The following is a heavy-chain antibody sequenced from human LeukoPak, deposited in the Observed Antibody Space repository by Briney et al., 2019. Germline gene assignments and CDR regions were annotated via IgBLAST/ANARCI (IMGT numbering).Heavy chain of an antibody. CDR1: GFTFRNYA. CDR3: AKDSSSWRLGKRSGFDY. CDR2: ISGSGGGT. J-gene: IGHJ4*02. V-gene: IGHV3-23*01. D-gene: IGHD6-13*01. Sequence: PGGSLSLSCAASGFTFRNYAMSWVRQTPGKGVEWVAGISGSGGGTYYAASVNGRSTISRDNTKNTVYVQMKNLRAEDTAVYYCAKDSSSWRLGKRSGFDYWGQGTLVTVSS.